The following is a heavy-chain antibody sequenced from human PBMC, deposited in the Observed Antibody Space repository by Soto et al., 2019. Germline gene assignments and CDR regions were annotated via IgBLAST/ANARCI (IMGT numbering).Heavy chain of an antibody. V-gene: IGHV3-9*01. Sequence: LLAPCTGSGFTFDDYAMHGVRQAAGKGLEWVSGISWNSGSIGYADSVKGRFTISRDNAKNSLYLQMNSLRAEDTALYYCAKDDTVKYYDFWTSAGNAFDIWGQGTTVTV. CDR2: ISWNSGSI. CDR1: GFTFDDYA. CDR3: AKDDTVKYYDFWTSAGNAFDI. J-gene: IGHJ3*02. D-gene: IGHD3-3*01.